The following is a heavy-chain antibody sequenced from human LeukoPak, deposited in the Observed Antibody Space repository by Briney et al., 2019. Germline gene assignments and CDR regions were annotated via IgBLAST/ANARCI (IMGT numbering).Heavy chain of an antibody. J-gene: IGHJ4*02. Sequence: GASVKVSCKASGYTFTVYSINWLRQAPGQGLEWMGRINSNGGGTHFAQKFQGRVTMTRDMSISTAFMELSRLKSDDTAVYYCVREVYSYGSYGFYYFDSWGQGTLVTVSS. CDR2: INSNGGGT. CDR1: GYTFTVYS. CDR3: VREVYSYGSYGFYYFDS. V-gene: IGHV1-2*06. D-gene: IGHD3-22*01.